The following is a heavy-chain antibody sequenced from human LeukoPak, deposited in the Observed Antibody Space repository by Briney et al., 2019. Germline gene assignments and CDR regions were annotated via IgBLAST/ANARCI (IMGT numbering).Heavy chain of an antibody. D-gene: IGHD4-17*01. CDR3: ARDPAHDYGDYPNLDY. Sequence: PSETLSLTCTVSGGSISSSSYYWGWIRQPPGKGLEWIGSIYYSGSTYYNPSLKSRVTISVDTSKNQFSLKLSSVTAADTAVYYCARDPAHDYGDYPNLDYWGQGTLVTVSS. J-gene: IGHJ4*02. CDR2: IYYSGST. V-gene: IGHV4-39*07. CDR1: GGSISSSSYY.